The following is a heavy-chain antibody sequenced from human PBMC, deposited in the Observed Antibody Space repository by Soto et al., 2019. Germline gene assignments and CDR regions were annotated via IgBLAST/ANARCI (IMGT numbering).Heavy chain of an antibody. CDR2: IYYSGST. CDR3: ARDSSPIAAAGSNWFDP. D-gene: IGHD6-13*01. Sequence: QVQLQESGPGLVKPSQTLSLTCTVSGGSISSGGYYWSWIRQHPGKGLEWIGYIYYSGSTYYNPSLKSRVTISVDTSKNQFSLKLSSVTAADTAVYYCARDSSPIAAAGSNWFDPWGQGTLVTVSS. V-gene: IGHV4-31*03. CDR1: GGSISSGGYY. J-gene: IGHJ5*02.